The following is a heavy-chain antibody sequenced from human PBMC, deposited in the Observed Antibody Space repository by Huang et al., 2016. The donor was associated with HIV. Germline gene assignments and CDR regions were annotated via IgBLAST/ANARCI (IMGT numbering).Heavy chain of an antibody. Sequence: EVHLVGSGGGLVQPGGSLRLSCAASGFPFSSYSMNWVRPGSGEGWVGSSDIAGVRDTVYYADSVRGRFTISRDNAKNSLYLQMISLRAEDTALYYWARDLRIPVAGGGGFWGQGILVTVSS. V-gene: IGHV3-48*01. CDR3: ARDLRIPVAGGGGF. D-gene: IGHD6-19*01. J-gene: IGHJ4*02. CDR1: GFPFSSYS. CDR2: IAGVRDTV.